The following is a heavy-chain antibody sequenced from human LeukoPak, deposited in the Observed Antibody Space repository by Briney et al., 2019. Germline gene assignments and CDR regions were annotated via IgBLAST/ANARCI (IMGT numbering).Heavy chain of an antibody. CDR2: VSGSGGYT. Sequence: PGGSLRLSCAASGFTFSSYAMSWVRQAPGKGLEWVSSVSGSGGYTYYAGSVKGRFTSSRDNSKNTLYLQMNSLRAEDTAIYYCAKDRPNYYDSSGHYYRRDGDYWGQGTLVTVSS. CDR3: AKDRPNYYDSSGHYYRRDGDY. D-gene: IGHD3-22*01. V-gene: IGHV3-23*01. J-gene: IGHJ4*02. CDR1: GFTFSSYA.